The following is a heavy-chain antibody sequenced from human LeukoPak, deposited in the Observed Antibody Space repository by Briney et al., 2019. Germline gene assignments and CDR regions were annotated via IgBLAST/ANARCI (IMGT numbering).Heavy chain of an antibody. D-gene: IGHD2-2*01. CDR3: ATSPRGYQLLEPGS. J-gene: IGHJ5*02. Sequence: GGSLRLSCAASGFTFSDFWITWFRQAPGKGLEWVANIDQDGSEKYYLDSVKGRLTISRDNAKNSLYLQMNSLSVEDTAVYYCATSPRGYQLLEPGSWGQGTLVTVSS. V-gene: IGHV3-7*01. CDR1: GFTFSDFW. CDR2: IDQDGSEK.